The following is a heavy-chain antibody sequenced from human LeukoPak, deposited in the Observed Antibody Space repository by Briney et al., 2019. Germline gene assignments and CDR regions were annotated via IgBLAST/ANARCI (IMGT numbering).Heavy chain of an antibody. Sequence: GASVKVSCKASGGTFSSYAISWVRQAPGQGLEWMGRIIPIFGTANYAQKFQGRVTITTDESTSTAYMELSCLRSEDTAVYYCARERYYDSSGYSPDAFDIWGQGTMVTVSS. CDR2: IIPIFGTA. V-gene: IGHV1-69*05. CDR1: GGTFSSYA. CDR3: ARERYYDSSGYSPDAFDI. D-gene: IGHD3-22*01. J-gene: IGHJ3*02.